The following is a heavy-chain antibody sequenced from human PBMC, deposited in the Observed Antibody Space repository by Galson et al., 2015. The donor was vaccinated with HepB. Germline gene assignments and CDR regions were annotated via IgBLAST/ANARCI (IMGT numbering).Heavy chain of an antibody. V-gene: IGHV3-15*01. CDR2: IRTKTDGGTT. CDR1: GFTFNNAR. Sequence: SLRLSCAASGFTFNNARMNWVRQAPGRGLEWVGRIRTKTDGGTTDYTAPVKGRFTISRDDSKNTLYLQMTSLKTEDTAVYFCTAQKLGRGAFDIWGQGTMVTVSS. J-gene: IGHJ3*02. CDR3: TAQKLGRGAFDI. D-gene: IGHD7-27*01.